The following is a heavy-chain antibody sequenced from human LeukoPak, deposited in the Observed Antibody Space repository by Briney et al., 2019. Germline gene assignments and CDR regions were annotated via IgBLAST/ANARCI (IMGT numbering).Heavy chain of an antibody. CDR2: INHSGST. D-gene: IGHD2-15*01. V-gene: IGHV4-34*01. Sequence: PSETLSLTCAVYGGSFSGYYWSWIRQPPGKGLEWIGEINHSGSTNYNPSLKSRVTISVDTSMNQFPLKLSSVTAADTAVYYCARGVPYCSGGSCYLPNYFDYWGQGTLITVSS. J-gene: IGHJ4*02. CDR3: ARGVPYCSGGSCYLPNYFDY. CDR1: GGSFSGYY.